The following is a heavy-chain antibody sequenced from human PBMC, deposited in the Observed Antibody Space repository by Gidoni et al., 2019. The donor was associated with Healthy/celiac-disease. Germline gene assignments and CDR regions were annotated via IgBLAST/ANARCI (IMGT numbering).Heavy chain of an antibody. V-gene: IGHV1-69*01. Sequence: QVQLVQSGAEVMKPGSSVKVSCKASGGTFSSYAISWVRQAPGQGLEWMGGIIPIFGTANYAQKFQGRVTITADESTSTAYMELSSLRSEDTAVYYCARGEGYCSSTSCYAGQNWFDPWGQGTLVTVSS. J-gene: IGHJ5*02. CDR1: GGTFSSYA. CDR3: ARGEGYCSSTSCYAGQNWFDP. D-gene: IGHD2-2*01. CDR2: IIPIFGTA.